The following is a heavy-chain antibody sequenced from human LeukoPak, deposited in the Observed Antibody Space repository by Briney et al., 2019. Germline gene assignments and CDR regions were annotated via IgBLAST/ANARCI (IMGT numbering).Heavy chain of an antibody. V-gene: IGHV4-39*01. Sequence: SETLSLTCTVSDDSISSSSYYRARIRQPPGKGLEWIGSFYYGGTTHYSPSLKSRVTVAVDTSRNQFSLRLSSVGAEDTAVYCARRSLYSSPRWGQGTLVTVSS. D-gene: IGHD4-11*01. CDR3: ARRSLYSSPR. CDR2: FYYGGTT. J-gene: IGHJ4*02. CDR1: DDSISSSSYY.